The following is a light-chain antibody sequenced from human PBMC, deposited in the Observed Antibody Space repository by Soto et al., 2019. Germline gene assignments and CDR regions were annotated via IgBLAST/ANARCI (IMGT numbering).Light chain of an antibody. V-gene: IGKV3-20*01. Sequence: ENLLTQSPGTLSLSPGEGATLSCRASRGVSANYLAWYQQKPGQAPTLLIYGASIRAAGIPDRFSGSGSGTDFTLTIRRREPDDFAVYYCQQYGSSPRTFGQGTKVEIK. CDR3: QQYGSSPRT. CDR1: RGVSANY. CDR2: GAS. J-gene: IGKJ1*01.